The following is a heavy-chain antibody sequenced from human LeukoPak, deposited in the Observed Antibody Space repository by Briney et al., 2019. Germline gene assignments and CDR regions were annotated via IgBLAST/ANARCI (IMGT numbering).Heavy chain of an antibody. CDR3: ARPGGRTGR. D-gene: IGHD2-15*01. V-gene: IGHV4-39*01. CDR1: GGSISSSSYY. J-gene: IGHJ4*02. Sequence: SSETLYLTCTVSGGSISSSSYYWGWIRQPPGKGLEWIGSIYYSGSTYYNPSLKSRVTISVDTSKNQFSLKLSSVTAADTAVYYCARPGGRTGRWGQRTLVTVSS. CDR2: IYYSGST.